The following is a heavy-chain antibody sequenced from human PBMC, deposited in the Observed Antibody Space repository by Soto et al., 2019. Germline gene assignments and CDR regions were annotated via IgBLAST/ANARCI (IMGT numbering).Heavy chain of an antibody. CDR1: GFTFSTYG. CDR3: AKDRLESSGWLDYFYGMDV. D-gene: IGHD6-19*01. Sequence: PGGSLRLSCAASGFTFSTYGMHWVRQAPGKGLEWVAVISDDGSYKNFADTVKGRFTISRDNAKNTLYLQMNSLRAEDTAVYYCAKDRLESSGWLDYFYGMDVWGQGTTVTVSS. J-gene: IGHJ6*02. CDR2: ISDDGSYK. V-gene: IGHV3-30*18.